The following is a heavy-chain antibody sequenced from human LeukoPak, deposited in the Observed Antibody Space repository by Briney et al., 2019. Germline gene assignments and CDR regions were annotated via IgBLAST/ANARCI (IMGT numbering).Heavy chain of an antibody. V-gene: IGHV1-18*01. CDR1: GYTFSSYG. Sequence: ASVKVSCKASGYTFSSYGISWVRQAPGQGLEWMGWISANSGYTNYAQNLQGRLTMTTDTSTSTAYMELRGLRSDDTAMYYCTRDPAHEEVRGIFIPYFDSWGQGTLVTVSS. D-gene: IGHD3-10*01. CDR3: TRDPAHEEVRGIFIPYFDS. CDR2: ISANSGYT. J-gene: IGHJ4*02.